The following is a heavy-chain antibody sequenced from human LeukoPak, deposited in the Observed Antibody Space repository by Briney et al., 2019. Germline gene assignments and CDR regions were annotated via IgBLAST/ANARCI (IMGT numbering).Heavy chain of an antibody. CDR2: IAHHGNNT. J-gene: IGHJ4*01. CDR1: GFTFSSSA. CDR3: AKDVSGSCSD. Sequence: RGSLRLSCGASGFTFSSSAMHWVRQGPGKGLEWVAYIAHHGNNTYYADSVKGRFTISRDNSKGRLYLQMNSLRADDTAVYYCAKDVSGSCSDWGQRTLVRVSS. D-gene: IGHD6-25*01. V-gene: IGHV3-30*02.